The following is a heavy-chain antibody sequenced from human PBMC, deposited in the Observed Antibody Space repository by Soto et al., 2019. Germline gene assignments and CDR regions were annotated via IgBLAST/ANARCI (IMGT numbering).Heavy chain of an antibody. CDR3: ARDQTTGDWFDA. CDR2: INGDGSST. Sequence: EVQLVESGGGLVRPGGSLRLSCGASGFAFSSYYMHWVRQAPGKGLFWVSRINGDGSSTNYADSVKGRFTISRDNAKNTLYLQMNSLRAEDTAVYYCARDQTTGDWFDAWGQGTLVTVSS. D-gene: IGHD4-17*01. J-gene: IGHJ5*02. V-gene: IGHV3-74*01. CDR1: GFAFSSYY.